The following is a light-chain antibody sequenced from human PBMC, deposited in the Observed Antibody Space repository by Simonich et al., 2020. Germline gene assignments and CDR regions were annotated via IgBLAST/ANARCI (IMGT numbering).Light chain of an antibody. Sequence: AIRMTQSPSSLSASTGDRVTITCRASQGISSYLAWYQKKPGKAPKLLIYAASTLQSGVPSRFSVSGSGTDFTFTISSLQPEDIATYYCQQYDNLPWTFGQGTKVEIK. CDR3: QQYDNLPWT. J-gene: IGKJ1*01. CDR1: QGISSY. V-gene: IGKV1-8*01. CDR2: AAS.